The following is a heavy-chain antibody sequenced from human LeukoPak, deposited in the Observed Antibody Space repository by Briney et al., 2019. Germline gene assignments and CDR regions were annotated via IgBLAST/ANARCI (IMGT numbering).Heavy chain of an antibody. Sequence: SETLSLTCTVSGYSISSGYYWGWIRQPPGKGLEWIGYIYYSGSTNYNPSLKSRVTISLDTSKNQFSLKLSSVTAADTAVYYCAKDYSKTSYYGSGTYYRPNWFDPWGQGTLVTVSS. V-gene: IGHV4-61*01. D-gene: IGHD3-10*01. CDR2: IYYSGST. CDR3: AKDYSKTSYYGSGTYYRPNWFDP. CDR1: GYSISSGYY. J-gene: IGHJ5*02.